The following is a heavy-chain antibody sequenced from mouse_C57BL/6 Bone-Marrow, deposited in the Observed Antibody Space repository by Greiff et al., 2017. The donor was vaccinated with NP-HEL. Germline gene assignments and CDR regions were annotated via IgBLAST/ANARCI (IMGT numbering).Heavy chain of an antibody. J-gene: IGHJ3*01. CDR3: ARHAVTTVVEGFAY. CDR1: GYTFTSYW. Sequence: QVQLKQPGAELVKPGASVKVSCKASGYTFTSYWMHWVKQRSGQGLEWIGWFYPGSGSIKYNEKFKDKATLTADKSSSTAYMELSRLTSEDSAVYFCARHAVTTVVEGFAYWGQGTLVTVSA. D-gene: IGHD1-1*01. CDR2: FYPGSGSI. V-gene: IGHV1-62-2*01.